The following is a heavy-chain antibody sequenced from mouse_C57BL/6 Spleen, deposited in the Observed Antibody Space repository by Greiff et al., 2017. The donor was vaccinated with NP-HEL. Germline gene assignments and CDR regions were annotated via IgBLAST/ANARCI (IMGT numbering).Heavy chain of an antibody. Sequence: VQLQQSGAELVMPGASVKLSCKASGYTFTSYWMHWVKQRPGQGLEWIGEIDPSDSYTNYNQKFKGKSTLTVDKSSITAYMQLSSLTSEDSAVYYCARLTGKGFDYWGQGTTLTVSS. CDR3: ARLTGKGFDY. J-gene: IGHJ2*01. CDR2: IDPSDSYT. V-gene: IGHV1-69*01. D-gene: IGHD4-1*01. CDR1: GYTFTSYW.